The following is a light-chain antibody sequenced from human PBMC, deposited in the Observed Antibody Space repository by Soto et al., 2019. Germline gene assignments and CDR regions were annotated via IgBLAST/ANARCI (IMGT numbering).Light chain of an antibody. V-gene: IGLV1-40*01. CDR1: SSNIGAGYD. J-gene: IGLJ1*01. CDR3: QSSDSSLSGYV. CDR2: GNS. Sequence: QAVVTQPPSVSGAPGQRVTISCTGSSSNIGAGYDVHWYQQLPGTAPKLLIYGNSNRPSGVPDRFSGSKSGTSASLAITGLQAEDEAEYYCQSSDSSLSGYVFGTGTKLTVL.